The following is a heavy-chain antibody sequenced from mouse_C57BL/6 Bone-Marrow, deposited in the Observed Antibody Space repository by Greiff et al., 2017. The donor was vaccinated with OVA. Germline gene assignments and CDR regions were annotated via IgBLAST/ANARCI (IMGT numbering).Heavy chain of an antibody. CDR3: ARSHYYGSFAWFAC. CDR1: GFTFSDYG. D-gene: IGHD1-1*01. J-gene: IGHJ3*01. CDR2: ISSGSSTI. Sequence: EVQRVESGGGLVKPGGSLKLSCAASGFTFSDYGMHWVRQAPEKGLEWVAYISSGSSTIYYADTVKGRFTISRDNAKNTLFLQMTSLRSEDTAMYYCARSHYYGSFAWFACWGQGTLVTVSA. V-gene: IGHV5-17*01.